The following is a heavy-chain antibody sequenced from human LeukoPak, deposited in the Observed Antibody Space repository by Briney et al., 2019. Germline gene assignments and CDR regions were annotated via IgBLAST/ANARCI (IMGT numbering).Heavy chain of an antibody. CDR2: IYYSGST. CDR3: AGLDYYDSSGYFDY. CDR1: GGSISSYY. V-gene: IGHV4-59*01. Sequence: SETLSLTCTVSGGSISSYYWSWIRQPPGKGLEGIGYIYYSGSTNYNPSLKSRVTVSVDTSKNQFSLKLSSVTAADTAVYYCAGLDYYDSSGYFDYCGQGTLVTVSS. J-gene: IGHJ4*02. D-gene: IGHD3-22*01.